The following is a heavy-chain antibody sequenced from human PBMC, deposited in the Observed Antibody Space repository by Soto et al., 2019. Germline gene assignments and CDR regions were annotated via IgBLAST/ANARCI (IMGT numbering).Heavy chain of an antibody. D-gene: IGHD1-7*01. Sequence: ASVKVSCKASGYTFTRYGISWVRQAPGQGLEWMGWISAYNGNTNYAQKLQGRVTMTTDTSTSTAYMELRSLRSDDTAVYYCAEAGGTGTTFPFDYWGQGTLVTVSS. J-gene: IGHJ4*02. CDR1: GYTFTRYG. V-gene: IGHV1-18*01. CDR3: AEAGGTGTTFPFDY. CDR2: ISAYNGNT.